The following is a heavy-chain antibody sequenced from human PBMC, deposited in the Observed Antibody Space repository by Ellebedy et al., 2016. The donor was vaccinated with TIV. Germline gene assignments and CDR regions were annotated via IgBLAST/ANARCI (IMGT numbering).Heavy chain of an antibody. D-gene: IGHD3-9*01. CDR3: VALNTDNLTGYFSNY. CDR2: IWYDGSNE. CDR1: GFTFDRYG. V-gene: IGHV3-33*01. J-gene: IGHJ4*02. Sequence: GESLKISCAASGFTFDRYGMHWVRQAPGKGLEWVAVIWYDGSNEYYGDSVKGRFTVSRDNSRNTVSLDMSRLRAEDTAVYFCVALNTDNLTGYFSNYWGQGTQVTGSS.